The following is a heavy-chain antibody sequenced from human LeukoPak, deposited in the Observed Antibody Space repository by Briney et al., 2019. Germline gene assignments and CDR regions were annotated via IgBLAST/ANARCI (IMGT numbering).Heavy chain of an antibody. CDR3: ARTIAVAGTPDYFDY. CDR2: MNPNSGNT. Sequence: ASVKVSCKASGYTFTSYDINWVRQATGQGLEWMGWMNPNSGNTGYAQKFQGRVTITRNTSISTAYMELSGLRSEDTAVYYCARTIAVAGTPDYFDYWGQGTLVTVSS. D-gene: IGHD6-19*01. V-gene: IGHV1-8*03. CDR1: GYTFTSYD. J-gene: IGHJ4*02.